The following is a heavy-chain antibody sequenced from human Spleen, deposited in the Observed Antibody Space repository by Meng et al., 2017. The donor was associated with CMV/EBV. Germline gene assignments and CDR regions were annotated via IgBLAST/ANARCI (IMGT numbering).Heavy chain of an antibody. V-gene: IGHV1-2*02. CDR3: ARRGIAARRSFVI. CDR2: INPNDGVT. CDR1: GYTFTAYY. Sequence: ASVKVSCKASGYTFTAYYIHWVRQAPGQGLEWVAWINPNDGVTNFIEKFQGRVTMTRDTSMSTAYMELSRLTSDDTAVYYCARRGIAARRSFVIWGQGTTVTVSS. J-gene: IGHJ3*02. D-gene: IGHD6-13*01.